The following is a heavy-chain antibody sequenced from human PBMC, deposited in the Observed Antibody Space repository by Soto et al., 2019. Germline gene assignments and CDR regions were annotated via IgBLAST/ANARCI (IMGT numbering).Heavy chain of an antibody. J-gene: IGHJ5*02. V-gene: IGHV3-33*01. CDR2: IWYDGSNK. Sequence: ESGGGVVQPGRSLRLSCAASGFTFSSYAMHWVRQAPGKGLEWVTVIWYDGSNKYYADSVKGRFTISRDNSKNTLYLQMNSLRAEDTAVYYCARESGYYASGSSHDWFDPWGQGTLVTVSS. D-gene: IGHD3-10*01. CDR3: ARESGYYASGSSHDWFDP. CDR1: GFTFSSYA.